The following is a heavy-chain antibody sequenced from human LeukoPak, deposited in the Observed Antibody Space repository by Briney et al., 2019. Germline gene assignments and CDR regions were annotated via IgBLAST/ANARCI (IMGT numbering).Heavy chain of an antibody. Sequence: GGSLRLSCAASGFTFSSYWMSWVRQAPGKGLEWVAFIRYDGSNKYYADSVKGRFTISRDNSKNTLYLQMNSLRAEDTAVYYCAKDLRYFDWLFPGLDYWGQGTLVTVSS. CDR2: IRYDGSNK. D-gene: IGHD3-9*01. J-gene: IGHJ4*02. CDR3: AKDLRYFDWLFPGLDY. V-gene: IGHV3-30*02. CDR1: GFTFSSYW.